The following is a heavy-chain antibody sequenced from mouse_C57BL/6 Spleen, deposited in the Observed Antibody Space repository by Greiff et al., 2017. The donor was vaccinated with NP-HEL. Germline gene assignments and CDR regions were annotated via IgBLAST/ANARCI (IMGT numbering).Heavy chain of an antibody. D-gene: IGHD1-1*01. J-gene: IGHJ1*03. Sequence: EVQLVESGGGLVQPGGSLKLSCAASGFTFSDYYMYWVRQTPEKRLEWVAYISNGGGSTYYPDTVKGRFTISRDNAKNTLYLQMSRLKSEDTAMYYCARKDITTGYFDVWGTGTTVTVSS. CDR1: GFTFSDYY. V-gene: IGHV5-12*01. CDR3: ARKDITTGYFDV. CDR2: ISNGGGST.